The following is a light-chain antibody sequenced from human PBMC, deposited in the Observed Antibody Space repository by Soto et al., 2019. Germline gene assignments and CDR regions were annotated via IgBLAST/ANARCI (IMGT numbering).Light chain of an antibody. CDR3: SLSYSGVRV. Sequence: HAVVTQEPSLTVSPGGTVTLTCASSAGPVTSRHYPYWFQQKPGQAPRALIYDTSNKHPWTPARFSGSLLGGTPALILSGAQPEDEADYYCSLSYSGVRVFGGGTQLTVL. J-gene: IGLJ3*02. CDR1: AGPVTSRHY. CDR2: DTS. V-gene: IGLV7-46*01.